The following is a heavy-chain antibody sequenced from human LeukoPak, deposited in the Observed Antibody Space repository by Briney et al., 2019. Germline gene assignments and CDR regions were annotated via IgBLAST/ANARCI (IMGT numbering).Heavy chain of an antibody. D-gene: IGHD5-18*01. Sequence: GGSLRLSCAASGFTFSTYNMNWVRQAPGKGLEWVSSIRSTSSFIYYADSVKGRFTISRDNAKNSLYLQTNSLRAEDTAVYYCARDSPSGLSYGYFGAYFDYWGQGTLVTVSS. CDR1: GFTFSTYN. V-gene: IGHV3-21*06. J-gene: IGHJ4*02. CDR3: ARDSPSGLSYGYFGAYFDY. CDR2: IRSTSSFI.